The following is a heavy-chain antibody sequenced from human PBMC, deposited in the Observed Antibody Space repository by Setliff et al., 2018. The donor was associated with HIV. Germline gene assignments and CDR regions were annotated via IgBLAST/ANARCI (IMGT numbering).Heavy chain of an antibody. CDR1: GDSISFSHYY. CDR2: IFYSCNT. Sequence: SETLSLTCTVSGDSISFSHYYWGWVRQPPGKGLEWIGNIFYSCNTYYNPSLKSRLSISMDPSKKQFLLSLTCVTAADVAVYHCAGATWDNSGYYFPFDFWGQGLRVTSPQ. D-gene: IGHD3-22*01. CDR3: AGATWDNSGYYFPFDF. V-gene: IGHV4-39*01. J-gene: IGHJ4*02.